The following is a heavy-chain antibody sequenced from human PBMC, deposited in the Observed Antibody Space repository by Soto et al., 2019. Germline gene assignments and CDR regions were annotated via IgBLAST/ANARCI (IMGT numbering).Heavy chain of an antibody. D-gene: IGHD1-1*01. CDR1: GSSVSNSNW. CDR3: TRNGIYYYYMDV. CDR2: IYHTGDT. V-gene: IGHV4-4*02. Sequence: QVQLQESGPGLVKPSGTLSLTCVVSGSSVSNSNWWTWVRQPPGKGLEWIGEIYHTGDTNYNPSLVSRVTLSIDKSRNQFSLRLGSMTAADTAVYFCTRNGIYYYYMDVWGRGTTVTVSS. J-gene: IGHJ6*03.